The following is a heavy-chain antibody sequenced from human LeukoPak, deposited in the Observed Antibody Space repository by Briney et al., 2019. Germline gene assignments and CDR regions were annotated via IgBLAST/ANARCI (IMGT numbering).Heavy chain of an antibody. CDR2: ISGSGGRT. CDR3: AKGGDPYYYYGMDV. J-gene: IGHJ6*02. D-gene: IGHD7-27*01. CDR1: GFTFSSFA. Sequence: GGSLRLSCAASGFTFSSFAMSWVRQAPGKGLEWVSAISGSGGRTYYADSVKGRFTIYRDNSKNTLYLQMNSLSAEDTAVYYCAKGGDPYYYYGMDVWGQGTTVTVSS. V-gene: IGHV3-23*01.